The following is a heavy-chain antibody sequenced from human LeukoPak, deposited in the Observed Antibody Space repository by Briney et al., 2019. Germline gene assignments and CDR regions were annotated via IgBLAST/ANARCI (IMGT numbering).Heavy chain of an antibody. CDR2: IYTSGST. CDR1: GGSISSYY. Sequence: SETLSLTCTVSGGSISSYYWSWIRQPAGKGLEWIGRIYTSGSTNYNPSLKSRVTISVDTSKNQFSLKLSSVTAADTAVYYCARSGNYYGSGRIDYWGQGTLVTVSS. V-gene: IGHV4-4*07. D-gene: IGHD3-10*01. CDR3: ARSGNYYGSGRIDY. J-gene: IGHJ4*02.